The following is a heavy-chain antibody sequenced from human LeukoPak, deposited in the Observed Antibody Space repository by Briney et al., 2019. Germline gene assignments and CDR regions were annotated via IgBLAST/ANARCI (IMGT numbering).Heavy chain of an antibody. D-gene: IGHD6-13*01. CDR2: IYYSGST. V-gene: IGHV4-59*01. CDR3: ARGNQQLDSFDY. Sequence: KTSETLSLTCTVSGGSISSYYWSWIRQPPGKGLEWIGYIYYSGSTNYNPSLKSRVTISVDTSKNQFSLKLSSVTAADTAVYYCARGNQQLDSFDYWGQGTLVTVSS. CDR1: GGSISSYY. J-gene: IGHJ4*02.